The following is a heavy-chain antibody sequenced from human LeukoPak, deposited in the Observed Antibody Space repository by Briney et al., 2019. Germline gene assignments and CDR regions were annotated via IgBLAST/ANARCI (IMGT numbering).Heavy chain of an antibody. CDR2: IIPIFGTA. V-gene: IGHV1-69*13. D-gene: IGHD3-3*01. Sequence: SVKVSCKASGGTFSSYAISWVRQAPGQGLEWMGGIIPIFGTANYAQKFQGRVTITADESTSTAYMELSSLRSEDTAVYYCARADPPSITIFGVVIYNWFDHWGQGTLVTVSS. CDR3: ARADPPSITIFGVVIYNWFDH. CDR1: GGTFSSYA. J-gene: IGHJ5*02.